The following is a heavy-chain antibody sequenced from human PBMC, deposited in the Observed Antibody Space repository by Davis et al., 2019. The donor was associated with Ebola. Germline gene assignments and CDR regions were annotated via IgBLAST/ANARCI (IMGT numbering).Heavy chain of an antibody. CDR2: ISGSGGST. D-gene: IGHD5-18*01. CDR1: GFTFSSYA. CDR3: TVHPDTATNDY. V-gene: IGHV3-23*01. J-gene: IGHJ4*02. Sequence: GESLKISCAASGFTFSSYAMSWVRQAPGKGLEWVSAISGSGGSTYYADSVKGRFTISRDDSKNTAYLQMNSLKTEDTAVYYCTVHPDTATNDYWGQGTLVTVSS.